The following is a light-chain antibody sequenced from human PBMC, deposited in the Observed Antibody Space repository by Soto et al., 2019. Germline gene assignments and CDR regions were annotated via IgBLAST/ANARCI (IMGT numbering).Light chain of an antibody. CDR2: WAS. CDR3: QQYYTTPRT. J-gene: IGKJ1*01. CDR1: QSLLHSNGYNY. Sequence: DIVMTQSPLSLPVTPGEPASISCRSSQSLLHSNGYNYLTWYQQKPGQTPKLLIYWASTREFGVPDRFSGSGSGTDFTLTISSLQAEDVAVYYCQQYYTTPRTFGHGTKVDIK. V-gene: IGKV4-1*01.